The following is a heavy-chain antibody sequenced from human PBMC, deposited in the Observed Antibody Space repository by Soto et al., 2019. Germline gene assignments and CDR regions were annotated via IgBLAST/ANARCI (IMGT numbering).Heavy chain of an antibody. Sequence: PSETLSLTCAVYGGSFSGYYWSWIRQPPGKGLEWIGEINHSGSTNYNPSLKSRVTISVDTSKNQFSLKLSSLRSEDTAVYYCATSNPPALQDWLGDYYYYGMDVWGQGTTVTVSS. J-gene: IGHJ6*02. CDR1: GGSFSGYY. CDR2: INHSGST. V-gene: IGHV4-34*01. D-gene: IGHD6-19*01. CDR3: ATSNPPALQDWLGDYYYYGMDV.